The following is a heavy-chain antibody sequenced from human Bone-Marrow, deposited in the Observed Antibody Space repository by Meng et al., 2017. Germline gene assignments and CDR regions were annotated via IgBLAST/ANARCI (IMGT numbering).Heavy chain of an antibody. J-gene: IGHJ4*02. D-gene: IGHD4-23*01. CDR1: GFTFSSYA. V-gene: IGHV3-23*01. CDR2: IRGSGGST. CDR3: AKRIMVVTQGPDY. Sequence: GGSLRLSCAASGFTFSSYAMSWVRQAPGKGLEWVSAIRGSGGSTYYADSVKGRFTISRDNSKNTLYLQMNSLRAEDTAVYYCAKRIMVVTQGPDYWGQGTLVTVSS.